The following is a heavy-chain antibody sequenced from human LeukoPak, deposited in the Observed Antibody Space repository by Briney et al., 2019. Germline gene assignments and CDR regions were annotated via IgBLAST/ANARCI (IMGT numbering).Heavy chain of an antibody. D-gene: IGHD1-1*01. V-gene: IGHV3-23*01. J-gene: IGHJ5*01. Sequence: GGSLRLSCAASGFSFSSYAMNWVRQAPGKGLEWVSAISGSGRSTYSADSVRGRFTTSRDNSKNILYLQMNNLRGEDTAVYYCAKAGARGNVNWFDSWGQGTLVTVSS. CDR3: AKAGARGNVNWFDS. CDR1: GFSFSSYA. CDR2: ISGSGRST.